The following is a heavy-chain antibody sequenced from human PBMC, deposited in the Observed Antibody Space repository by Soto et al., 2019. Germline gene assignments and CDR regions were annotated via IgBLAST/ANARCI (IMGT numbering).Heavy chain of an antibody. CDR1: GGSISSSSYY. D-gene: IGHD2-15*01. V-gene: IGHV4-39*01. Sequence: QLQLQESGPGLVKPSETLSLTCTVSGGSISSSSYYWGWIRQPPGKGLEWIGSIYYSGSTYYNTSLKSRVTRSVDTSKNQFSLKLSSVTAADTAVYYCARHTPAISISDHWGQGTLVTVSS. J-gene: IGHJ1*01. CDR3: ARHTPAISISDH. CDR2: IYYSGST.